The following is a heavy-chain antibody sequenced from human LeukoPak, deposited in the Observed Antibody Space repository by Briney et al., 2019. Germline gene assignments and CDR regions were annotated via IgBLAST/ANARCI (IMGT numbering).Heavy chain of an antibody. CDR1: GGSISSGDYY. D-gene: IGHD4-17*01. J-gene: IGHJ4*02. CDR3: ARARSYYGDYTHLDY. Sequence: SETLSLTCTVSGGSISSGDYYWSWIRQPPGKGLEWIGYIYYSGSTYYNPSLKSRVTISVDTSKNQFSLKLSSVTAADTAVYYCARARSYYGDYTHLDYWGQGTLVTVSS. CDR2: IYYSGST. V-gene: IGHV4-30-4*02.